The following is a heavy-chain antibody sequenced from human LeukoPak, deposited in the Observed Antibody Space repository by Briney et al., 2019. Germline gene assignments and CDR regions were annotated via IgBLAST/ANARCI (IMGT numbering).Heavy chain of an antibody. CDR3: AKHRGRDGGYPFDY. V-gene: IGHV3-23*01. CDR1: GFIFSSCA. J-gene: IGHJ4*02. CDR2: ISGSGGST. D-gene: IGHD5-12*01. Sequence: GGSLRLSCATSGFIFSSCAMSWVRQAPGKGLEWVSVISGSGGSTNYAESVKGRFTISRDNSKNTLYLQMNSLRVEDTVVYYCAKHRGRDGGYPFDYWGQGTLVTVSS.